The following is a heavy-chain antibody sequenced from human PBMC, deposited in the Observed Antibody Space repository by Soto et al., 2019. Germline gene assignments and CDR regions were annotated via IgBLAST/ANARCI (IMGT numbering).Heavy chain of an antibody. CDR2: ISAYNGNT. J-gene: IGHJ4*02. CDR3: GGGGLGGFVCYLAY. Sequence: QVQLVQSGAEVKKPGASVKVSCKASGYTFTSYGISWVRQAPGQGLEWMGWISAYNGNTNYAEKLQGRVTMTTDTPPTTADGGRGGRRSVEPRVFYWGGGGLGGFVCYLAYGGKGPVVTVSS. V-gene: IGHV1-18*01. D-gene: IGHD3-16*01. CDR1: GYTFTSYG.